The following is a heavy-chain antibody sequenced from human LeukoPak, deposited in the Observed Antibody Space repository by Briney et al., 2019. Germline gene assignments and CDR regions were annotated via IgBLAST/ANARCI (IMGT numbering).Heavy chain of an antibody. CDR3: AKEPGGGDDTDY. V-gene: IGHV3-9*01. J-gene: IGHJ4*02. CDR2: ITWNSGSI. CDR1: GFTFDDYA. Sequence: GRSLRLSCAASGFTFDDYAMHWVRQASGKGLEWVSGITWNSGSIGYADSVKGRFTISRDNAKNSLYLQMNSLRAEDTALYYCAKEPGGGDDTDYWGQGTLVTVSS. D-gene: IGHD2-21*02.